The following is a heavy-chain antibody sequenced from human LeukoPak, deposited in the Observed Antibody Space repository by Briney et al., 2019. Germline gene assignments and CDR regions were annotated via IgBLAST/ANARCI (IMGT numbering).Heavy chain of an antibody. Sequence: AGGSLRLFCAASGFTFSSYWMHWVRQAPGRGLAWVANIKQDGCEKFYVDSVKGRFPISRDNAKNSLYLQMNSLGVEDTAVYYWAIGSSGSYDYWGQGTLVTVSS. D-gene: IGHD6-19*01. J-gene: IGHJ4*02. V-gene: IGHV3-7*03. CDR2: IKQDGCEK. CDR1: GFTFSSYW. CDR3: AIGSSGSYDY.